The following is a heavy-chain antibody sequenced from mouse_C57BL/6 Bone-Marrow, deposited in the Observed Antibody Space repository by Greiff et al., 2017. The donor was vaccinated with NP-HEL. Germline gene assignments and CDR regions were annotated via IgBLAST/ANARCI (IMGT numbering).Heavy chain of an antibody. CDR1: GYTFTSYW. D-gene: IGHD6-1*01. CDR3: ARWARDSPGYFDV. CDR2: IDPNSGGT. V-gene: IGHV1-72*01. Sequence: QVHVKQPGAELVKPGASVKLSCKASGYTFTSYWMHWVKQRPGRGLEWIGRIDPNSGGTKYNEKFKSKATLTVDKPSSTAYMQLSSLTSEDSAVYYCARWARDSPGYFDVWGTGTTVTVSS. J-gene: IGHJ1*03.